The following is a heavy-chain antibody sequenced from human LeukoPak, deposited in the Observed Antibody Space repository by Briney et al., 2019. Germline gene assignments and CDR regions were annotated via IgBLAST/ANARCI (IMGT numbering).Heavy chain of an antibody. D-gene: IGHD3-9*01. CDR3: ARGKDYDILTGIDY. Sequence: GGSLRLSCVGSGFTLSGYYMSWIRQAPGKGLEWVSYISSSSSYTNYADSVKGRFTISRDNAKNSLYLQMNSLRAEDTAVYYCARGKDYDILTGIDYWGQGTLVTVSS. CDR1: GFTLSGYY. CDR2: ISSSSSYT. V-gene: IGHV3-11*05. J-gene: IGHJ4*02.